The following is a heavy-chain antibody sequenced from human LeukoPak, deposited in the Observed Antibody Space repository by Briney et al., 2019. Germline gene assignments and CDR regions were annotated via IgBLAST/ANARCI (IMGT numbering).Heavy chain of an antibody. CDR2: ISSSSSYI. CDR3: ARVPRRGDQFDP. J-gene: IGHJ5*02. Sequence: GGSLRLSCAASGFTFSNYNMNWVRQAPGKGLEWVSSISSSSSYITYADSVKGRFTISRDNAKNSLYLQMHSLRAEDTAVYYCARVPRRGDQFDPWGQGTLVTVSS. CDR1: GFTFSNYN. D-gene: IGHD3-10*01. V-gene: IGHV3-21*01.